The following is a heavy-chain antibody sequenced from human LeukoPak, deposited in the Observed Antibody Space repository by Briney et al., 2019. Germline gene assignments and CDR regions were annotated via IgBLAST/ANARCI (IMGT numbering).Heavy chain of an antibody. CDR1: GGSVSSYS. CDR3: ARTRSQAISAQYFDY. J-gene: IGHJ4*02. CDR2: FYYSGST. V-gene: IGHV4-59*08. Sequence: NPSETLSLTCTVSGGSVSSYSWSWIRQPPGKGLEWIGYFYYSGSTNYNPSLKSRVIISVDTSKSQFSLNLTSVTAADTAVYYCARTRSQAISAQYFDYWGQGTLVTVSS. D-gene: IGHD2-2*02.